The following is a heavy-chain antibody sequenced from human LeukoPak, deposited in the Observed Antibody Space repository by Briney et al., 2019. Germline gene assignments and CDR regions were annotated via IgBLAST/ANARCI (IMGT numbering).Heavy chain of an antibody. Sequence: SETLSLTCAVSGHSISSGYYWGWIRQPPGKGLEWIGSIYHSGSTYYNPSLKSGVTISVDTSKNQFSLKLSSVTAADTAVYYCARLFWGKYYFDYWGQGTLVTVSS. D-gene: IGHD7-27*01. J-gene: IGHJ4*02. CDR2: IYHSGST. V-gene: IGHV4-38-2*01. CDR1: GHSISSGYY. CDR3: ARLFWGKYYFDY.